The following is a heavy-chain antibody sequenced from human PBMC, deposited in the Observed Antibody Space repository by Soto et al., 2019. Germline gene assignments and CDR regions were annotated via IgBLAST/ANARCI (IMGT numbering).Heavy chain of an antibody. D-gene: IGHD2-2*01. J-gene: IGHJ3*02. Sequence: VESLKISCKGSGYSFTSYWISCCLQMPGKGLEWMGRIDPSDSYTNYSPSFQGHVTISADKSISTAYLQWSSLKASDTAMYYCARHGGYCSSTSCYAEGYDAFDIWGQGTMVTVSS. V-gene: IGHV5-10-1*01. CDR1: GYSFTSYW. CDR2: IDPSDSYT. CDR3: ARHGGYCSSTSCYAEGYDAFDI.